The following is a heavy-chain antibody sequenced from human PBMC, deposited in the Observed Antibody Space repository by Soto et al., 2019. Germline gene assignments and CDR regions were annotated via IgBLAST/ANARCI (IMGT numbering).Heavy chain of an antibody. Sequence: GASVKVSCKASGYTFTSYAMHWVRQAPGQRLEWMGWINAGNGNTKYSQKFQGRVTITRDTSASTAYMELSSLRSEDTAVYYCARDPGSGWPHDAFDIWGQGTMVTVSS. CDR3: ARDPGSGWPHDAFDI. D-gene: IGHD6-19*01. CDR2: INAGNGNT. V-gene: IGHV1-3*01. CDR1: GYTFTSYA. J-gene: IGHJ3*02.